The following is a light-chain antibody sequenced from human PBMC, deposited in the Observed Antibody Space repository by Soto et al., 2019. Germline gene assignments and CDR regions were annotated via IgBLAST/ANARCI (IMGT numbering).Light chain of an antibody. J-gene: IGLJ3*02. CDR2: DVS. Sequence: QSVLTQPRSVSGSPGQSVTISCTGSSSDVGGYNYVSWYQHDPGKAPKLMISDVSKRPSGVPDRFSGSKSGNTASLTISGLQAEDEADYYCCSYAGRYSRVFGGGTKVTVL. CDR1: SSDVGGYNY. V-gene: IGLV2-11*01. CDR3: CSYAGRYSRV.